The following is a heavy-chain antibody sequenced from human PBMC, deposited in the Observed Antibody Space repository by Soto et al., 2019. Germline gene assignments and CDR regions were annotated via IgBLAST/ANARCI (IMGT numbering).Heavy chain of an antibody. CDR1: GYTFTSYG. J-gene: IGHJ6*02. D-gene: IGHD4-4*01. CDR3: XXHXYSNXXYYYYYYGMDV. CDR2: ISAYNGNT. Sequence: QVQLVQSGAEVKKPGASVKVSCKASGYTFTSYGISWVRQAPGQGLEWMGWISAYNGNTNYAQKLQGRVTMTTDTXXXXXXXXXXXXXXXXXXXXXXXXHXYSNXXYYYYYYGMDVWGQGTTVTVSX. V-gene: IGHV1-18*01.